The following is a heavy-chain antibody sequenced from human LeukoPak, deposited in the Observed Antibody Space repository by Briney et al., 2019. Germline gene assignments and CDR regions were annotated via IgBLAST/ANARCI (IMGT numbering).Heavy chain of an antibody. J-gene: IGHJ4*02. Sequence: SVKVSCKAPGDTLITHFISWVRQAPGQGLEWVGRIVPVIGVATYAQSLQGRVIITAGRSTNTACMELSSLRFEDSAVYFCARHSSRGHYYDFDFWGQGSLVTVSS. V-gene: IGHV1-69*02. CDR1: GDTLITHF. CDR3: ARHSSRGHYYDFDF. D-gene: IGHD3-22*01. CDR2: IVPVIGVA.